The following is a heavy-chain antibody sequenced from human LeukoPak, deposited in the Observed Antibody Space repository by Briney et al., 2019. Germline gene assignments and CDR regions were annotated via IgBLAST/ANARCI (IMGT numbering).Heavy chain of an antibody. CDR3: ARDPYSGSYYAYYYYYMDV. CDR1: GGTFSSYA. J-gene: IGHJ6*03. V-gene: IGHV1-69*13. CDR2: IIPIFGTA. Sequence: SVKVSCKASGGTFSSYAISWVRQAPGQGLEWMGGIIPIFGTANYAQKFQGRVTITADESTSTAYMELSSLRSEDTAVYYCARDPYSGSYYAYYYYYMDVWGKGTTVTVSS. D-gene: IGHD1-26*01.